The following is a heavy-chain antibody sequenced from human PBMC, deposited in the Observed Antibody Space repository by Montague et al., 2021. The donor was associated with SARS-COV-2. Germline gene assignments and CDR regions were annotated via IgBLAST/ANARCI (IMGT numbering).Heavy chain of an antibody. V-gene: IGHV4-39*02. J-gene: IGHJ6*02. CDR2: IYYSGST. Sequence: SETLSLTCTVPGGSIRSSSYYWGWIRQPPGKRLEWIGSIYYSGSTYYNPSLKSRVTISVDTSKNQFSLKLSSVTAADTAVYYCAREGLKRLLWFGEGCYYGMGVWGQGTTVTVSS. CDR1: GGSIRSSSYY. D-gene: IGHD3-10*01. CDR3: AREGLKRLLWFGEGCYYGMGV.